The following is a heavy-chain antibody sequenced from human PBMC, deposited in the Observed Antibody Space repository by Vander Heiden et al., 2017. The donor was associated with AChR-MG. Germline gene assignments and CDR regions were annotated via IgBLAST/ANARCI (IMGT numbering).Heavy chain of an antibody. CDR2: ISYDGSNK. V-gene: IGHV3-30-3*01. J-gene: IGHJ4*02. CDR1: GFTVSSSA. CDR3: ARDGRRIGVCSGGSCYSHY. Sequence: QVQRVESGGGVVQPGRSLSRSRAASGFTVSSSAMHWVRQAPGKGLEWVAVISYDGSNKYYADSVKGRFTFSRDNSKNTLYLQMNSLRAEDTPVYYCARDGRRIGVCSGGSCYSHYWGQGTLVTVSS. D-gene: IGHD2-15*01.